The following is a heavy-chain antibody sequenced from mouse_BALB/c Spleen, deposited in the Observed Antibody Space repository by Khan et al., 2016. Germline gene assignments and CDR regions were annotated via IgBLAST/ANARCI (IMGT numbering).Heavy chain of an antibody. CDR1: GYTFSRYW. V-gene: IGHV1-9*01. J-gene: IGHJ3*01. CDR2: ILPGSGST. Sequence: QVRLQQSGAELMKPGASVKISCKATGYTFSRYWIEWVKERPGHGLEWIGEILPGSGSTDYNEKFKGKATFTAETSCNTAYIQLCVLTSEYSAVYYCSSGAYWGQGTLVTVSA. CDR3: SSGAY.